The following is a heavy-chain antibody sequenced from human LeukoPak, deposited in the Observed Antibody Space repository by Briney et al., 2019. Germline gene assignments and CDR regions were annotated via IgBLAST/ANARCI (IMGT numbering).Heavy chain of an antibody. CDR3: ARASGVLPSFEWANWFDT. J-gene: IGHJ5*02. Sequence: SETLSLTCTVSGGSIRSRDYCWAWIRQPPGRDREWIGTIHYSGSTFYKPPLKSRLTISADTSRNQFYMKLSSVTAADTAMYYCARASGVLPSFEWANWFDTWGQGSLVTVSS. V-gene: IGHV4-39*01. D-gene: IGHD3-9*01. CDR1: GGSIRSRDYC. CDR2: IHYSGST.